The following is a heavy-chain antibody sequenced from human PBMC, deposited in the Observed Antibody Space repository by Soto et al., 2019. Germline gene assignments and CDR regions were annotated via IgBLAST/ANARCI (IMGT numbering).Heavy chain of an antibody. J-gene: IGHJ4*02. CDR1: GGSISSYY. V-gene: IGHV4-59*08. D-gene: IGHD3-10*01. CDR2: IYYSGST. CDR3: ASNGSGSYYSH. Sequence: SETLSLTCTVSGGSISSYYWSWIRQPPGKGLEWIGYIYYSGSTNYNPSLKSRVTISVDTSKNQFSLKLSSATAADTAVYYCASNGSGSYYSHWGQGTLVTVSS.